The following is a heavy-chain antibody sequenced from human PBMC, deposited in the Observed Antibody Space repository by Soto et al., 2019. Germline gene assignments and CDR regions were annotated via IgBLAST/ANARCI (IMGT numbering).Heavy chain of an antibody. D-gene: IGHD1-1*01. Sequence: GGSLRLSCAASGFTFSSYGMHWVRQAPGKGLEWVAVIWYDGSNKYYADSVKGRFTISRDNSKNTLYLQMNSLRAEDTAVYYCARDGTLSLSGWFDPWGQGTLVTVSS. J-gene: IGHJ5*02. V-gene: IGHV3-33*01. CDR2: IWYDGSNK. CDR1: GFTFSSYG. CDR3: ARDGTLSLSGWFDP.